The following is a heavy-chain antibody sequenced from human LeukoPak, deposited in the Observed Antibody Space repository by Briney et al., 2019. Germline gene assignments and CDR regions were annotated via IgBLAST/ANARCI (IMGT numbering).Heavy chain of an antibody. V-gene: IGHV3-48*01. J-gene: IGHJ3*02. CDR1: GFTFSSYS. CDR2: ISSSSSTI. CDR3: ARAPLYCSSTSCYPLYAFDI. D-gene: IGHD2-2*01. Sequence: GGSLRLSCAASGFTFSSYSMNWVRQAPGKGLEWVSCISSSSSTIYYADSVKGRFTISRGNAKNSLYHQMNSQIAEDTAVYSCARAPLYCSSTSCYPLYAFDIWGQGTMVTVSS.